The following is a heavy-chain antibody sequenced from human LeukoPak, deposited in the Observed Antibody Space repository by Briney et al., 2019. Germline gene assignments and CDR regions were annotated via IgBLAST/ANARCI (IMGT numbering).Heavy chain of an antibody. V-gene: IGHV1-46*01. CDR3: ARDNSVGDNAWWFDP. CDR1: GYTFTSYY. CDR2: INPSGGSA. Sequence: ASVKVSCKASGYTFTSYYMHWVRQAPGQGLEWMGIINPSGGSASYAQKFQGRVTMTRDMSTSTDYMELSSLRSEDTAIYYCARDNSVGDNAWWFDPWGQGTLVTVSS. J-gene: IGHJ5*02. D-gene: IGHD1-26*01.